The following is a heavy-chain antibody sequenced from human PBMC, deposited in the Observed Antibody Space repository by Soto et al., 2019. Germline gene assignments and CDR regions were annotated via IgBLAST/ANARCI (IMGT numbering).Heavy chain of an antibody. CDR1: GGSMSDYV. CDR3: ARDGYDGSGSPYPAY. D-gene: IGHD3-10*01. CDR2: IYYLGST. Sequence: SETLSLTCRVSGGSMSDYVLSWIRQSPGKGLEWIRYIYYLGSTDYNPSLKSRVTISVDTSKRQFSLRLTSVTAADKAVYYCARDGYDGSGSPYPAYWGPGTQVTVSS. J-gene: IGHJ4*02. V-gene: IGHV4-59*01.